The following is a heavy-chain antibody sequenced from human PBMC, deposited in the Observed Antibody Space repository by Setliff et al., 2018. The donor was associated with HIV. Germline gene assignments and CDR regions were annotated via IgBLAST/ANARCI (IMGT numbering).Heavy chain of an antibody. J-gene: IGHJ1*01. CDR1: GFTFSSYG. CDR3: AKAIGGSRGYDGAGF. CDR2: LRYDGSHP. D-gene: IGHD5-12*01. V-gene: IGHV3-30*02. Sequence: GGSLRLSCSASGFTFSSYGMHWLRQAPGKGLEWVASLRYDGSHPYYTESVRGRFTSSRDNSNTTSYLQMNNLRSEDTAVYYCAKAIGGSRGYDGAGFWGQGNLVTVSS.